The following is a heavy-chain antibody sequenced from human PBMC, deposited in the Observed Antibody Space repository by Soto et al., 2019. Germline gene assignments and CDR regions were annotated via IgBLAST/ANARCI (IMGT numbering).Heavy chain of an antibody. J-gene: IGHJ4*02. CDR3: ARDWGYDFWSGYSDD. D-gene: IGHD3-3*01. V-gene: IGHV3-30-3*01. Sequence: QVQLVESGGGVVQPGRSLRLSCAASGFTFSSYAMHWVRQAPGKGLEWVAVISYDGSNKYYADSVKGRFTISRDNSKNTLYLQMNSMRAEDTAVYYCARDWGYDFWSGYSDDWGQGTLVTVSS. CDR1: GFTFSSYA. CDR2: ISYDGSNK.